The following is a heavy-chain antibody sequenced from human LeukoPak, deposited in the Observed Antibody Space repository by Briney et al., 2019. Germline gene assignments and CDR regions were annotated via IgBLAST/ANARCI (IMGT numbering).Heavy chain of an antibody. CDR1: GFTFSSYA. CDR2: ISGSGGST. CDR3: ARTYGSGPGGWFDP. V-gene: IGHV3-23*01. D-gene: IGHD3-10*01. J-gene: IGHJ5*02. Sequence: PGGSLRLSCAASGFTFSSYAMSWVRQAPGKGLEWVSAISGSGGSTYYADSVKGRFTISRDNSKNTLYLQMNSLRAEDTAVYYCARTYGSGPGGWFDPWGQGTLVTVSS.